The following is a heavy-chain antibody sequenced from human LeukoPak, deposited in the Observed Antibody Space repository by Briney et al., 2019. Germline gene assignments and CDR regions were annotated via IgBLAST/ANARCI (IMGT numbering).Heavy chain of an antibody. D-gene: IGHD2/OR15-2a*01. CDR2: IGSGGATT. CDR1: GFTFSSYA. CDR3: AKDTWVRRYFDY. V-gene: IGHV3-23*01. J-gene: IGHJ4*02. Sequence: GGSLRLSCAASGFTFSSYAMSWVRQAPGKGLEWVSAIGSGGATTYYADSVKGRFTISRDNSKNTLFLQMNSLRAEDTAVYYCAKDTWVRRYFDYWGQGTLVTVSS.